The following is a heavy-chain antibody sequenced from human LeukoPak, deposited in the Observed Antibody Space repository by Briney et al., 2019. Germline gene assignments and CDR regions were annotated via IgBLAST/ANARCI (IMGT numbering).Heavy chain of an antibody. J-gene: IGHJ6*03. D-gene: IGHD2-15*01. V-gene: IGHV4-59*01. CDR2: IYYSGST. CDR3: ARDGGGGFRLYYYYYYMDV. CDR1: GGSISSYY. Sequence: SETLSLTCTVSGGSISSYYWSWIRQPPGKGLEWIGCIYYSGSTNYNPSFKSRVTISVDTSKNQFSLKLSSVTAADTAVYYCARDGGGGFRLYYYYYYMDVWGKGTTVTVSS.